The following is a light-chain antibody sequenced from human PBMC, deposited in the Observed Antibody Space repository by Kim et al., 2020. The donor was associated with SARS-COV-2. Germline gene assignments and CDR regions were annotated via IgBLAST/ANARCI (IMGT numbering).Light chain of an antibody. Sequence: SLSPGARATLSCRASQSVNTYLAWYQHKPGQAPRLLIYDTSNRATGIPARFSGSGSGTDFILTISSLEPEDFAVYYCQQRSTWPRTFGQGTKLEI. CDR1: QSVNTY. J-gene: IGKJ2*01. CDR2: DTS. CDR3: QQRSTWPRT. V-gene: IGKV3-11*01.